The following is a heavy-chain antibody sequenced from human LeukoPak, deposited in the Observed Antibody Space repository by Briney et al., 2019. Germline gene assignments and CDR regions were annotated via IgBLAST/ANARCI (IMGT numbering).Heavy chain of an antibody. CDR3: AGAPNTYYYDSSGLT. D-gene: IGHD3-22*01. V-gene: IGHV4-4*07. J-gene: IGHJ4*02. CDR2: IYTSGST. Sequence: SETLSLTCTVSGGSISSYYWSWIRQPAGKGLEWIGRIYTSGSTNYNPSLKSRVTMSVDTPKNQFSLKLSSVTAADTAVYYCAGAPNTYYYDSSGLTWGQGTLVTVSS. CDR1: GGSISSYY.